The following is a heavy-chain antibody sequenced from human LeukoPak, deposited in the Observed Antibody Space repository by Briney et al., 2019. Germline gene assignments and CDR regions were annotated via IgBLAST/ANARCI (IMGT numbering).Heavy chain of an antibody. CDR1: GYSFTNYW. D-gene: IGHD6-25*01. Sequence: GESLKISCKGSGYSFTNYWINWVRQMPGKGLEWMGRIDPSDSYTNYSPSFQGHVTISADKSISTAYLQWSSLKASVTAMYYCARIDAGFIDYWGQGTLVTVSS. V-gene: IGHV5-10-1*01. CDR3: ARIDAGFIDY. CDR2: IDPSDSYT. J-gene: IGHJ4*02.